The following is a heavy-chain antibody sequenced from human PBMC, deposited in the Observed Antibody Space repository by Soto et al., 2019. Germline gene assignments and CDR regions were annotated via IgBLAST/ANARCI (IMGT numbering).Heavy chain of an antibody. Sequence: QVPLVQSGAEVKKPGASVKVSCKASGYTFTSYGISWVRQAPGQGLEWMGWISAYNGNTNYAQKLQGRVTMTTDTATSTAYMELRSLRSDYTAVYYCARGHYDILTGYPLYGMDVWGQGTTVTVSS. CDR2: ISAYNGNT. V-gene: IGHV1-18*01. CDR3: ARGHYDILTGYPLYGMDV. D-gene: IGHD3-9*01. J-gene: IGHJ6*02. CDR1: GYTFTSYG.